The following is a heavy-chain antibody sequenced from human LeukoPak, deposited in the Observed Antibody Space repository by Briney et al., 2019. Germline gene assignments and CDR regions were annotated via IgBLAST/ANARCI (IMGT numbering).Heavy chain of an antibody. V-gene: IGHV3-23*01. D-gene: IGHD3-10*01. CDR1: GFTFSSYA. CDR2: ISGSGGST. J-gene: IGHJ4*02. CDR3: AKEMVRGVKPSDFDY. Sequence: PGRSLRLSCAASGFTFSSYAMSWVRQAPGKGLEWVSAISGSGGSTYYADSVKGRFTISRDNSKNTLYLQMNSLRAEDTAVYYCAKEMVRGVKPSDFDYWGQGTLVTVSS.